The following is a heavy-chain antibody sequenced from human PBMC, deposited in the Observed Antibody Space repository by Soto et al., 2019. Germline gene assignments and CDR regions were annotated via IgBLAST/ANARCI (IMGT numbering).Heavy chain of an antibody. CDR1: GFSLSTSGVG. CDR3: VAMDAGRWLQSQPFDY. Sequence: QITLKESGPTLVKPTQTLTLTCTFSGFSLSTSGVGVGWIRQPPGKALEWLALIYWDDDKRYSPSLKSRLTITKDTSKTQVVLTMTNMDPVDTATYYCVAMDAGRWLQSQPFDYWGQGTLVTVSS. D-gene: IGHD2-2*01. CDR2: IYWDDDK. V-gene: IGHV2-5*02. J-gene: IGHJ4*02.